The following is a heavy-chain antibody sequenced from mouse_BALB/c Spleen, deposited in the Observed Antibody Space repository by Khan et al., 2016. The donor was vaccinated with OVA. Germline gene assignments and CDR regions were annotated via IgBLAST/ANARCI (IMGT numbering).Heavy chain of an antibody. J-gene: IGHJ4*01. V-gene: IGHV2-6-5*01. D-gene: IGHD4-1*01. CDR1: GFSLTDYA. CDR3: AKDPPNDGMDY. CDR2: IWAGGSK. Sequence: VKLMESGPGLVAPSQSLSITCTVSGFSLTDYAVSWIRQPPGKGLEWLGVIWAGGSKYYHSVLKSRLSISKDNSQSQVFFKVNSLQNDDTAMYYWAKDPPNDGMDYWGQGTSVTVSS.